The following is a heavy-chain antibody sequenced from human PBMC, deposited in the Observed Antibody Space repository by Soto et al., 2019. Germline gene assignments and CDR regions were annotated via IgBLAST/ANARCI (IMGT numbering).Heavy chain of an antibody. CDR1: GGSIKNYY. D-gene: IGHD6-19*01. CDR2: IYYSGTT. J-gene: IGHJ4*02. Sequence: SETLSLTCTVSGGSIKNYYWSWIRQPPGKGLEWIGYIYYSGTTNYNPSLESRVTMSVDTSKNQFSLRLSSVTAADTAVYYCARGQWQVFYYFDSWGQGTLVTVSS. V-gene: IGHV4-59*08. CDR3: ARGQWQVFYYFDS.